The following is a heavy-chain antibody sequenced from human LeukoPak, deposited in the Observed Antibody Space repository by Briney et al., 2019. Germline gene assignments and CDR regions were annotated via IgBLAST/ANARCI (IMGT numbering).Heavy chain of an antibody. V-gene: IGHV1-2*02. CDR3: ARGFYGMDV. CDR2: INPNSGDT. CDR1: GYTFSGSY. Sequence: GASVKVSCEASGYTFSGSYIYWARQAPGQRLEWMGWINPNSGDTHYAQNFQGRVTMTRDTSITTAYMELSSLRSDDTGVYYCARGFYGMDVWAQGTTVTVSS. J-gene: IGHJ6*02.